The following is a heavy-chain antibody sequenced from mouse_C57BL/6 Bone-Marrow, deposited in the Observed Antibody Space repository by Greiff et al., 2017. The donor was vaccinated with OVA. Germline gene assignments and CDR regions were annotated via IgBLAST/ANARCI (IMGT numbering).Heavy chain of an antibody. J-gene: IGHJ3*01. CDR2: IYIGNGYT. V-gene: IGHV1-58*01. Sequence: EVQLKESGPELVKPGASVKISCKASGYAFSSSWMNWVKQRPGQGLEWIGYIYIGNGYTEYNEKFKGKATLTSDTSSSTAYMQLSSLTSEDSAIYFCARRGGSAWFAYWGQGTLVTVSA. D-gene: IGHD3-2*02. CDR1: GYAFSSSW. CDR3: ARRGGSAWFAY.